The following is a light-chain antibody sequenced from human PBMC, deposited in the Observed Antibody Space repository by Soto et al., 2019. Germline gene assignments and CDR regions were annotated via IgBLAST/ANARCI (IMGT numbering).Light chain of an antibody. CDR2: EVS. CDR3: SSFAANNNFVYV. V-gene: IGLV2-8*01. J-gene: IGLJ1*01. CDR1: SSDVGGYNY. Sequence: QSALTQPPSASGSPGQSVTISCTGTSSDVGGYNYVSWYQQHPGKAPKLMIYEVSKRPSGVPDRFSGSKSGNTASLTVSGLQAEDEADYYCSSFAANNNFVYVFGTGTKVTVL.